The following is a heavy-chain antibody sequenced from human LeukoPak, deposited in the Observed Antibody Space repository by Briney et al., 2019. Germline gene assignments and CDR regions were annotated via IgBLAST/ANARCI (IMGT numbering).Heavy chain of an antibody. CDR1: GFTFSSYW. D-gene: IGHD6-19*01. J-gene: IGHJ4*02. Sequence: GGSLRLSCAASGFTFSSYWMSWVRQAPGKGLEWVANIKQDGSEKYYVDSVKGRFTISRDNAKNSLYLQVNSLRAEDTAVYYCARDRYSSGWYDGGYWGQGTLVTVSS. CDR3: ARDRYSSGWYDGGY. CDR2: IKQDGSEK. V-gene: IGHV3-7*03.